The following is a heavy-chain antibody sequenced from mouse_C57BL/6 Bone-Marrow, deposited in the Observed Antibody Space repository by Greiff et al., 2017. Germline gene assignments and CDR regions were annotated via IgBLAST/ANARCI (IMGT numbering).Heavy chain of an antibody. D-gene: IGHD1-1*01. CDR1: GYTFTSYW. CDR2: IDPSDSYT. J-gene: IGHJ2*01. V-gene: IGHV1-69*01. CDR3: ARGFITTVVDH. Sequence: QVQLQQPGAELVMPGASVKLSCKASGYTFTSYWMHWVKQRPGQGLEWIGEIDPSDSYTNYNQKFKGKSTLTVDKSSSTAYMQLSSLTSQDSAGYYCARGFITTVVDHWGQGTTLTVSS.